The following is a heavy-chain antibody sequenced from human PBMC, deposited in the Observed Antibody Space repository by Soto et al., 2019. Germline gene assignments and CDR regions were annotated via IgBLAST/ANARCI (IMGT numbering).Heavy chain of an antibody. J-gene: IGHJ4*02. CDR2: INPNSGGT. CDR3: ARGVRRYYDSSGYYFFDY. CDR1: GYTFTGYY. V-gene: IGHV1-2*04. D-gene: IGHD3-22*01. Sequence: ASVKVSCKASGYTFTGYYMHWVRQAPGQGLEWMGWINPNSGGTNYARKFQGWVTMTRDTSISTAYMELSRLRSDDTAVYYCARGVRRYYDSSGYYFFDYWGQGTLVTVSS.